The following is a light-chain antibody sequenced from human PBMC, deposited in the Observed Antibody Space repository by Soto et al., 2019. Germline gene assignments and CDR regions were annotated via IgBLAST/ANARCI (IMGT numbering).Light chain of an antibody. V-gene: IGLV3-9*01. CDR3: HVWDSSPVV. J-gene: IGLJ2*01. CDR2: RDT. CDR1: NIGSKN. Sequence: SYELTQPISVSVALGQTAKITCGGNNIGSKNVPWYQQKSGQAPVLVIYRDTNRPSWIPERFSGSNSGNTATLTIIRAQGGDEADYYCHVWDSSPVVFGGGTKVTVL.